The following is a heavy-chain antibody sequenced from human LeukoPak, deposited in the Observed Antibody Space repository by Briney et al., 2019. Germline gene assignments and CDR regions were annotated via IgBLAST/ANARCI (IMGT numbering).Heavy chain of an antibody. CDR2: ISYNGSNK. D-gene: IGHD2-2*01. Sequence: GGSLRLSCAASGFTFSSYSMNWVRQAPGKGLEWVAVISYNGSNKYYADSVKGRFTISRDNSKNTLYLQMNSLRAEDTAIYYCATGLEYQLLVGYDYYGMDVWGQGTTVTVSS. V-gene: IGHV3-30*12. J-gene: IGHJ6*02. CDR3: ATGLEYQLLVGYDYYGMDV. CDR1: GFTFSSYS.